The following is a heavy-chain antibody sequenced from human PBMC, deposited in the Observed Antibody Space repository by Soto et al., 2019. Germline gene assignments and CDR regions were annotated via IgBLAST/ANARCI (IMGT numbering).Heavy chain of an antibody. J-gene: IGHJ4*02. CDR3: AKDIDSQISWFGERRREYYFDY. Sequence: GGSLRLSCAASGFTFDDYTMHWVRQAPGKGLEWVSLISWDGGSTYYADTVKGRFTISRDNSKNSLYLQMNSLRTEDTALYYCAKDIDSQISWFGERRREYYFDYWGQGTLVTVSS. CDR2: ISWDGGST. V-gene: IGHV3-43*01. CDR1: GFTFDDYT. D-gene: IGHD3-10*01.